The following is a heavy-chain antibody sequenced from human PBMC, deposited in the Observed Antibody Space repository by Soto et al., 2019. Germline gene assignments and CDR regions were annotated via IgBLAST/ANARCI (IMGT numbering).Heavy chain of an antibody. J-gene: IGHJ4*02. Sequence: PGGSLRLSCAASGFTFSIYAMSWFRQAPGKGLEWVSAISGSGGSTYYADSVKGRFTISRDNSKNTLYLQMNSLRAEDTAVYYCAKEYRDGDYFDYWGQGTLVTVSS. CDR1: GFTFSIYA. V-gene: IGHV3-23*01. CDR3: AKEYRDGDYFDY. D-gene: IGHD4-17*01. CDR2: ISGSGGST.